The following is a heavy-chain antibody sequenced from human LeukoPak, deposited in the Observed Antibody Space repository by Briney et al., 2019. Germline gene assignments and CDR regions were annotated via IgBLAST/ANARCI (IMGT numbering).Heavy chain of an antibody. CDR2: IYYSGST. V-gene: IGHV4-59*08. D-gene: IGHD3-3*01. CDR1: GGSISTYY. Sequence: SETLSLTCTVSGGSISTYYWSWIRQLPGKGLEWIGYIYYSGSTAYNPSLKSRVTISVDTSNNQSSLKLSSVTAADTAVYYCARITDRTIFGEIMHGFDIWGQGTPVTVSS. CDR3: ARITDRTIFGEIMHGFDI. J-gene: IGHJ3*02.